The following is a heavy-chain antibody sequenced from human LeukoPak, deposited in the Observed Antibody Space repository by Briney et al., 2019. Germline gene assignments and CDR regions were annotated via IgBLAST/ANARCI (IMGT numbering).Heavy chain of an antibody. CDR3: AKVIGYYDYVWGSYDAFDI. D-gene: IGHD3-16*01. CDR1: GFTFTNAW. V-gene: IGHV3-30*18. J-gene: IGHJ3*02. CDR2: ISFDGSNK. Sequence: GGSLRLSCAASGFTFTNAWMSWVRQAPGKGLEWVAVISFDGSNKYYADSVKGRFTISRDNSKNTLYLQMSSLRAEDTAVYYCAKVIGYYDYVWGSYDAFDIWGQGTMVTVSS.